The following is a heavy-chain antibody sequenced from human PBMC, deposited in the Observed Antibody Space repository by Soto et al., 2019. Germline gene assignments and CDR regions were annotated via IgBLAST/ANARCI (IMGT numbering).Heavy chain of an antibody. J-gene: IGHJ6*02. Sequence: QLQLQESGPGLVKPSETLSLTCTVSGGSISSSSYYWGWIRQPPGKGLEWIGTIYYSGSTYYNPSLKSRVTLSVDTSKNQFSLKLSSVTAADTAVYYCARHSGVSARPENYYGVDVWGQGTTVTVSS. D-gene: IGHD6-6*01. V-gene: IGHV4-39*01. CDR3: ARHSGVSARPENYYGVDV. CDR1: GGSISSSSYY. CDR2: IYYSGST.